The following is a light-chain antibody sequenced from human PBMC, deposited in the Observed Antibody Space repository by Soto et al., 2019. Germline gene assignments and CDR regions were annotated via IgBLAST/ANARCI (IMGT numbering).Light chain of an antibody. Sequence: EIVLTQSPGTLSLSPGERATLSCRASQSVSSTYLAWYQQKPGQAPRLLIYGASSRATAIPDRVSGSGSGTDFSLTISRLEPEDFAVYYCQHYGSLVLTFGGGTKVEIK. V-gene: IGKV3-20*01. J-gene: IGKJ4*01. CDR3: QHYGSLVLT. CDR1: QSVSSTY. CDR2: GAS.